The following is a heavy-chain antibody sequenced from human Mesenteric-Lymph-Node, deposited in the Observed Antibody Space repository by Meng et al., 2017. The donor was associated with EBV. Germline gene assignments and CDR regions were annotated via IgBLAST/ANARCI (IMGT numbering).Heavy chain of an antibody. J-gene: IGHJ4*02. CDR2: INHSGST. Sequence: QVQLQQWGAGLLKPSETLSLTCAVYGGSFSGYYWSWIRQPPGKGLEWIGEINHSGSTNYNPSLKSRVTISVDTSKNQFSLKLGSVTAADTAVYYCARGEKGPIDYWGQGTLVTASS. CDR3: ARGEKGPIDY. CDR1: GGSFSGYY. V-gene: IGHV4-34*01.